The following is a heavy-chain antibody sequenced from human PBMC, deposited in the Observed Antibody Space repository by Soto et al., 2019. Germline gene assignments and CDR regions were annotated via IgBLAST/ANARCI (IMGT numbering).Heavy chain of an antibody. CDR2: INPNSGGT. CDR1: GYTFTGYY. D-gene: IGHD3-9*01. CDR3: ARDRVEYDILTGSKHYFDY. V-gene: IGHV1-2*02. J-gene: IGHJ4*02. Sequence: QVQLVQSGAEVKKPGASVKVSCKASGYTFTGYYMHWVRQAPGQGLERMGWINPNSGGTNYAQKFQGRVTMTRDTSISTAYMELSRLRSDDTAVYYCARDRVEYDILTGSKHYFDYWGQGTLVPVSS.